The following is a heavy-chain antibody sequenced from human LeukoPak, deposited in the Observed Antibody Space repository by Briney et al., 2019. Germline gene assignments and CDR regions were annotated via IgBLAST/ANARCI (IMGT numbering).Heavy chain of an antibody. V-gene: IGHV1-18*01. CDR1: RYTFTNYG. CDR2: ISAYNGNT. D-gene: IGHD4-17*01. Sequence: ASVKVSCKASRYTFTNYGISGVRQAPGQGLEGMGWISAYNGNTNYAQKLWGRVTMTTDTSTRTAYMGLRSRRSDDTAVYYCARAPAYRSYGDYGYWGQGTLVTVSS. CDR3: ARAPAYRSYGDYGY. J-gene: IGHJ4*02.